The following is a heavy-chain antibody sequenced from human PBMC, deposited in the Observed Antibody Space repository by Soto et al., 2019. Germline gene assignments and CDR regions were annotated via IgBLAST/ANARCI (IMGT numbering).Heavy chain of an antibody. Sequence: QVQLVQSGAEVKKPGASVKVSCKASGYSFTDYHIHWVRQAPGQGLEWLGRINPKSGGTSTAQKFQGWVTMTTDTSISTDSMKLTRLTSDDTAIYYCARGDSTDCSNGVCSFFYNHDMDVWGQGTTVTVSS. V-gene: IGHV1-2*04. CDR3: ARGDSTDCSNGVCSFFYNHDMDV. D-gene: IGHD2-8*01. J-gene: IGHJ6*02. CDR1: GYSFTDYH. CDR2: INPKSGGT.